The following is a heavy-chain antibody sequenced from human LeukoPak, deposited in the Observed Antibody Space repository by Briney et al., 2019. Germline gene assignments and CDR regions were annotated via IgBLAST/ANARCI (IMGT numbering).Heavy chain of an antibody. CDR2: IYYSGST. CDR3: ARVLLAFNWFDP. CDR1: GGSISSYY. J-gene: IGHJ5*02. Sequence: SETLSLTCTVSGGSISSYYWSWIRQPPGKGLEWMGSIYYSGSTNYNPSLKSRVTISVDTSKNQFSLKLSSVTAADTAVYYCARVLLAFNWFDPWGQGTLVTVSS. D-gene: IGHD5-12*01. V-gene: IGHV4-59*01.